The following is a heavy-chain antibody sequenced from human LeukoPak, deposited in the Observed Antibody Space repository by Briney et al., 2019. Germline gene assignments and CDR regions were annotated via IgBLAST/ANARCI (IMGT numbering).Heavy chain of an antibody. CDR1: GGSFSGYY. V-gene: IGHV4-34*01. Sequence: SETLSLTRAVYGGSFSGYYWSWIRQPPGKGLEWIGEINHSGSTNYNPSLKSRVTISVDTSKNQFSLKLSSVTAADTAVYYCARGKRNTYYYDSSGSFDYWGQGTLVTVSS. D-gene: IGHD3-22*01. CDR3: ARGKRNTYYYDSSGSFDY. CDR2: INHSGST. J-gene: IGHJ4*02.